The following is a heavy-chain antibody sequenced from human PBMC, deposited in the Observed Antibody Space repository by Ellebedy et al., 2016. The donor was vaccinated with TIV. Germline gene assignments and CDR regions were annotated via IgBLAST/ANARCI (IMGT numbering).Heavy chain of an antibody. V-gene: IGHV2-5*01. Sequence: PGKALEWLALIYWNDDKRYSPSLKSRLTITKDTSKNQVVLTMTNMDPVDTATYYCAHSGVHFYGMDVWGQGTTVTVSS. J-gene: IGHJ6*02. D-gene: IGHD3-3*02. CDR2: IYWNDDK. CDR3: AHSGVHFYGMDV.